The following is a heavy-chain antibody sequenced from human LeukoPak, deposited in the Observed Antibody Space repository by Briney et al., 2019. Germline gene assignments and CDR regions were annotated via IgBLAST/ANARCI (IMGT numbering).Heavy chain of an antibody. V-gene: IGHV4-59*01. Sequence: SETLSLTCTVSGGSISSYYWSWIRQPPGKGLEWIGYIYYSGSTNYNPSLKSRVTTSLDTSKNQFSLKLSSVTAADTAVYYCARVSITMVRGVIMVNAFDIWGQGTMVTVSS. CDR2: IYYSGST. D-gene: IGHD3-10*01. J-gene: IGHJ3*02. CDR3: ARVSITMVRGVIMVNAFDI. CDR1: GGSISSYY.